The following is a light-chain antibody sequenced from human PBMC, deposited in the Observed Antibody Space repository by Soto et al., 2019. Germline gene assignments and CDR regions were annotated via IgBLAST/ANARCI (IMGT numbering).Light chain of an antibody. J-gene: IGLJ3*02. V-gene: IGLV2-14*01. Sequence: QSALTQPASVSGSPGQSITIACTGSSSDVGSSNYVSWLQQYPGKAPRVLIYEVNYRPSGVSTRFSGSKSANTASLTISGLQAEDEADYYCNSYTNTSTWVFGGGTKLTVL. CDR3: NSYTNTSTWV. CDR1: SSDVGSSNY. CDR2: EVN.